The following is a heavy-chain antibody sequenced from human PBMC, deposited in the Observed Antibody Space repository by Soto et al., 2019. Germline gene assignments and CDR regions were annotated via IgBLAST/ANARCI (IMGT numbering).Heavy chain of an antibody. Sequence: GGSLRLSCAASGFTFSSYGMHWVRQAPDKGLEWVAVISYEGSNKYYADSVKGRFTISRDNSKNTLYLQMNSLRAEDTAVYYWAKYSATAKSPNNGYDPWGHGTPVTVSS. J-gene: IGHJ5*02. CDR2: ISYEGSNK. D-gene: IGHD5-18*01. CDR3: AKYSATAKSPNNGYDP. CDR1: GFTFSSYG. V-gene: IGHV3-30*18.